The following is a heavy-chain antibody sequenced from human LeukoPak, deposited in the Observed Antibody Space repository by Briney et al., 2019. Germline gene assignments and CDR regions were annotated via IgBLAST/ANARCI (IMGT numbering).Heavy chain of an antibody. J-gene: IGHJ4*02. CDR1: GFTFSSYA. CDR3: ARAGYCSGGSCYSPRPLDY. V-gene: IGHV3-30*04. D-gene: IGHD2-15*01. CDR2: ISSDGSNK. Sequence: GGSLRLSCAASGFTFSSYAMHWGRQATGKGLKWVAVISSDGSNKYYADSVKGRFTISRDNSKNTLYLQMNSLRAEDTAVYYCARAGYCSGGSCYSPRPLDYWGQGTLVTVSS.